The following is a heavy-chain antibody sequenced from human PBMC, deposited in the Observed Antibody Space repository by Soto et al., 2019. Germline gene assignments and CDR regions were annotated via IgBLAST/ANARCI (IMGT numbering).Heavy chain of an antibody. CDR1: GFSLTTSGVG. J-gene: IGHJ1*01. Sequence: QITLKESGPTLVKPTQTLTLTCTFSGFSLTTSGVGVGWIRQPPGKALEWLATIHWNDDNHYSPSLKSRLTVTRDPCRSPVALTMANMEPGDTAQWFCAQIRGSEGVGFCGLGTLVTASS. CDR2: IHWNDDN. D-gene: IGHD1-26*01. CDR3: AQIRGSEGVGF. V-gene: IGHV2-5*01.